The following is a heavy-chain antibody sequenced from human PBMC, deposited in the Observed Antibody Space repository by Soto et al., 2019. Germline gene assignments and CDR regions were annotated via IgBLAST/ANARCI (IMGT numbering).Heavy chain of an antibody. J-gene: IGHJ5*02. CDR2: INRNGGST. D-gene: IGHD1-26*01. Sequence: EVQLVESGGGVVRPGGSLRLSCAASGSTFDDNGMSWVRQAPGKGLEWVSGINRNGGSTGYADSVKGRFTISRDNAKTSLYLQMNSLRAEDTALYYCARSVGATNWFDPWGQGTLVTVSS. CDR1: GSTFDDNG. CDR3: ARSVGATNWFDP. V-gene: IGHV3-20*04.